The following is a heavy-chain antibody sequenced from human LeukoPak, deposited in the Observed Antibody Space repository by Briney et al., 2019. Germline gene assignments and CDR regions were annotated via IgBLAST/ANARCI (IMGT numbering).Heavy chain of an antibody. Sequence: SETLSLTCTVSGASFSSFYWSLIRQPAGKGLEWLGRIRAGGDSNYNPSLKSRITMSIDTSKQQFSLRLNSVTAADTAVYYCGGSSPIAFHLWGQGTMVTVSS. J-gene: IGHJ3*01. CDR3: GGSSPIAFHL. V-gene: IGHV4-4*07. CDR2: IRAGGDS. D-gene: IGHD3-16*01. CDR1: GASFSSFY.